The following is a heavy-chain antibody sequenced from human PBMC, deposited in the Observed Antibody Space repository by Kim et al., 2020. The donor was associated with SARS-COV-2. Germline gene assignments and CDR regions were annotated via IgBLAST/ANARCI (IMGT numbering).Heavy chain of an antibody. V-gene: IGHV4-31*03. D-gene: IGHD3-10*01. CDR3: ARDPITMVRDPTT. Sequence: SETLSLTCTVSGGSISSGGYYWSWIRQHPGKGLEWIGYIYYSGSTYYNPSLKSRVTISVDTSKNQFSLKLSSVTAADTAVYYCARDPITMVRDPTTWGQGTLVTVSS. J-gene: IGHJ4*02. CDR1: GGSISSGGYY. CDR2: IYYSGST.